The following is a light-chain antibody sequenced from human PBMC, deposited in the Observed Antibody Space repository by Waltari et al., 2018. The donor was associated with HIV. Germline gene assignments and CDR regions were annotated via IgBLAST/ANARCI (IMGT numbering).Light chain of an antibody. V-gene: IGLV2-23*01. CDR2: EGN. J-gene: IGLJ2*01. Sequence: QSALTQPASVSGSLGQSITISCTGSSSDVGSYNLVSWYQQHPGKTPKLLIYEGNKRPSGGYNRCSGSKAGNTASLTSSGLQADDEADYYCCAYASFSTLVFGGGTKLTVL. CDR1: SSDVGSYNL. CDR3: CAYASFSTLV.